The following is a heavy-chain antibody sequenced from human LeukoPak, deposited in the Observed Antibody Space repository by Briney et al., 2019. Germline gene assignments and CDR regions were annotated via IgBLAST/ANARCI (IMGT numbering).Heavy chain of an antibody. J-gene: IGHJ3*02. CDR2: ISSSGST. CDR1: GGSISSGGYF. D-gene: IGHD4-17*01. V-gene: IGHV4-61*08. Sequence: SETLSLTCTVSGGSISSGGYFWSWIRQHPGRGLEWIGYISSSGSTNYNPSLKSRVTISIDTSKNQFSLKLSSVTAADTAVYYCARDLVTVTKGFDIWGQGTMVSVSS. CDR3: ARDLVTVTKGFDI.